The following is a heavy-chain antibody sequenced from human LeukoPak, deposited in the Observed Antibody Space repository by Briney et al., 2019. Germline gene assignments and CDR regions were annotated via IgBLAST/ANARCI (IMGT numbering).Heavy chain of an antibody. J-gene: IGHJ4*02. Sequence: ASVKVSCKASGYTFTGYYMHWVRQATGQGLEWMGWMNPNSGNTGYAQKFQGRVTMTRNASISTAYMELSSLRSEDTAVYYCARGPYYYDSSGYPSGWKKIDYWGQGTLVTVSS. CDR2: MNPNSGNT. V-gene: IGHV1-8*02. CDR3: ARGPYYYDSSGYPSGWKKIDY. CDR1: GYTFTGYY. D-gene: IGHD3-22*01.